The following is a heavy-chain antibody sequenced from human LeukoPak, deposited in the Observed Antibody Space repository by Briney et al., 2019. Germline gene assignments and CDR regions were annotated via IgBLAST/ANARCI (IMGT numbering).Heavy chain of an antibody. CDR1: GGSISSSSYY. CDR3: ARALEPGGWFDP. CDR2: IYYSGST. V-gene: IGHV4-39*01. J-gene: IGHJ5*02. Sequence: PSETLSLTCTVSGGSISSSSYYWGWIRQPPGKGLEWIGSIYYSGSTYYNPSLKSRVTISVDTSKNQFSLKLSSVTAADTAVYYCARALEPGGWFDPWGQGTLVTVSS.